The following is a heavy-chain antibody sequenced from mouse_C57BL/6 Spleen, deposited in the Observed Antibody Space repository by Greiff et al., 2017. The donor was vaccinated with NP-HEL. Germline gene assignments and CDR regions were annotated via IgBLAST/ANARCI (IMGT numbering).Heavy chain of an antibody. V-gene: IGHV6-3*01. CDR2: IRLKSDNYAT. CDR1: GFTFSNYW. Sequence: EVKLMESGGGLVQPGGSMKLSCVASGFTFSNYWMNWVRQSPEKGLEWVAQIRLKSDNYATHYAESVKGRFTISRDDSKSSVYLQMNNIRAEDAGIYYCRDGNFGGDYWGQGTSVTVSS. D-gene: IGHD2-1*01. CDR3: RDGNFGGDY. J-gene: IGHJ4*01.